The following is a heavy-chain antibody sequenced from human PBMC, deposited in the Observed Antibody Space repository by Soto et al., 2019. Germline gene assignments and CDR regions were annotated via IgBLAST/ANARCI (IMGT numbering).Heavy chain of an antibody. D-gene: IGHD2-2*01. Sequence: PSETLSLTCTVSGGSISDDTYYWGWIRQPPGKGLEWIGNIYHSGSTSYNPSLKSRVTISVDRSKNQFSLKLSSVTAADTAVYYCARVPDRWGQGTLVTVSS. J-gene: IGHJ5*02. CDR1: GGSISDDTYY. CDR2: IYHSGST. CDR3: ARVPDR. V-gene: IGHV4-39*07.